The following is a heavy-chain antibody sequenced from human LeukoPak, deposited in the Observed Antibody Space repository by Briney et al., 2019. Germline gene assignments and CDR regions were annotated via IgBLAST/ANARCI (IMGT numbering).Heavy chain of an antibody. V-gene: IGHV4-30-2*01. Sequence: PSETLSLTCAVSGGSISSGGYSWSWIRQPPGKGLEWIGYIYHSGSTYYNPSLKSRVTISVDRSKNQFSLKLSSVTAADTAVYYCARDGMFRGVLDAFDIWGQGTMVTASS. D-gene: IGHD3-10*01. CDR3: ARDGMFRGVLDAFDI. J-gene: IGHJ3*02. CDR1: GGSISSGGYS. CDR2: IYHSGST.